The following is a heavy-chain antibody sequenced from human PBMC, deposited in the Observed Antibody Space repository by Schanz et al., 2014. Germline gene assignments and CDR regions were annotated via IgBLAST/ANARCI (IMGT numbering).Heavy chain of an antibody. D-gene: IGHD3-22*01. CDR3: AKEKEVVAAGGSFFDY. CDR2: ISFDGRNT. CDR1: GITLSGYG. Sequence: QVQLVESGGGVVQPGRSLRLSCAASGITLSGYGLHWVRQAPGKGLEWVGVISFDGRNTGYAHSVKGRFTISRDNSKNTVNLQMNSLRAEDTAVYYCAKEKEVVAAGGSFFDYWGQGTLVTVSS. V-gene: IGHV3-30*18. J-gene: IGHJ4*02.